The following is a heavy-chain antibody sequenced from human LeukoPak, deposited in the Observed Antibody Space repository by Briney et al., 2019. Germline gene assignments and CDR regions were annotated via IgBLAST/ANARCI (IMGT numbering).Heavy chain of an antibody. D-gene: IGHD2-15*01. CDR1: GFTFSDYY. CDR3: ARGYSAGSPGY. J-gene: IGHJ4*02. Sequence: GGSLRLSCAASGFTFSDYYMSWIRQAPGKGLEWVSYISSASSYTNYADSVKGRFTISRDNAKNSLYLRMNSLRAEDTAVYYCARGYSAGSPGYWGQGALVTVSS. CDR2: ISSASSYT. V-gene: IGHV3-11*05.